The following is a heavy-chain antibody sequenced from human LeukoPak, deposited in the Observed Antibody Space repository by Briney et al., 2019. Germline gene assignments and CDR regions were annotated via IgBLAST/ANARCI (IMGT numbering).Heavy chain of an antibody. D-gene: IGHD3-3*01. Sequence: GASVKVSCKASGYTFTSYDINWVRQATGQGLEWMGWMNPNSGNTGYAQKFQGRVTMTRNTSISTAYMELSSLRSEDPAVYYCARESGWGLPHVFDFWGQGTMVTVSS. CDR1: GYTFTSYD. CDR2: MNPNSGNT. V-gene: IGHV1-8*01. J-gene: IGHJ3*01. CDR3: ARESGWGLPHVFDF.